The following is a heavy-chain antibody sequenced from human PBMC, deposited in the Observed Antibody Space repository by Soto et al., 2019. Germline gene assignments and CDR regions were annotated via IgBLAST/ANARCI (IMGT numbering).Heavy chain of an antibody. J-gene: IGHJ5*02. V-gene: IGHV3-23*01. CDR2: ISGSGGST. CDR1: GFTFSSYA. D-gene: IGHD6-13*01. Sequence: SLRLSCAASGFTFSSYAMSWVRQAPGKGLEWVSAISGSGGSTYYADSVKGRFTISRDNSKNTLYLQMNSLRAEDTAVYYCAKRVRDSSSWYFWFDPWGQGTLVTVSS. CDR3: AKRVRDSSSWYFWFDP.